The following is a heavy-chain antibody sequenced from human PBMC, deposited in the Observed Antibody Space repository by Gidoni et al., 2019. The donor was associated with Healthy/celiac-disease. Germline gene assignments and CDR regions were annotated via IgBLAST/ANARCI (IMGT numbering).Heavy chain of an antibody. CDR3: AKDSPARWYYDFWSGIKQRGGMDV. CDR2: ITYDGSNK. CDR1: GFPFGSNG. Sequence: QVQLVESGGGVVQPGRSLRLSCAASGFPFGSNGMHWVRQAPGKGLEWLAVITYDGSNKYYADAVKGRFTISRDNSKNTLYLQMNSLRAEDTAVYYCAKDSPARWYYDFWSGIKQRGGMDVWGQGTTVTVSS. J-gene: IGHJ6*02. D-gene: IGHD3-3*01. V-gene: IGHV3-30*18.